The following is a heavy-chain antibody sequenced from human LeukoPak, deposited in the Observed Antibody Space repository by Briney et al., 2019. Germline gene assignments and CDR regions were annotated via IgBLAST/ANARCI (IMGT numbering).Heavy chain of an antibody. Sequence: GGSLRLSCAASGVIVSRNFMSWVRQAPGKGLQWVAIMYAGGTTDYSDSVRGRFHISRDSSNNTLSLQINSLRVGDTAVYYCARGSGSGWPLDRWGQGALVSVSS. V-gene: IGHV3-53*01. CDR3: ARGSGSGWPLDR. CDR2: MYAGGTT. J-gene: IGHJ5*02. D-gene: IGHD6-19*01. CDR1: GVIVSRNF.